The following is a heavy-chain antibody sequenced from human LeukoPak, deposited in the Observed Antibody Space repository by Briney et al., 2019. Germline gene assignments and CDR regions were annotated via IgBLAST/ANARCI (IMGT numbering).Heavy chain of an antibody. J-gene: IGHJ4*02. V-gene: IGHV4-34*01. Sequence: PSETPSLTCAVYGGSFSGYYWSWIRQPPGKGLEWIGEINHSGSTNYNPSLKSRVTISVDTSKNQFSLKLSSVTAADTAVYYCARDSYYGSAYWGQGTLVTVSS. D-gene: IGHD3-10*01. CDR1: GGSFSGYY. CDR3: ARDSYYGSAY. CDR2: INHSGST.